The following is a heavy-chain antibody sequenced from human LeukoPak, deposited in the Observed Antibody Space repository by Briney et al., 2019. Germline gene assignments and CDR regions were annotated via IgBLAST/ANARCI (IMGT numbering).Heavy chain of an antibody. V-gene: IGHV1-24*01. D-gene: IGHD1-7*01. J-gene: IGHJ3*02. CDR2: FDPEDGET. CDR1: GHTLSEIS. CDR3: ATDKGGPGTTFHDPLDN. Sequence: ASVEVSCKVSGHTLSEISMHWVRQAPGKGLEWMGSFDPEDGETMYAENFQGRFTMTEDTSRDTAYMELSSLRSEDTAVYFCATDKGGPGTTFHDPLDNWGQGTMVTVSS.